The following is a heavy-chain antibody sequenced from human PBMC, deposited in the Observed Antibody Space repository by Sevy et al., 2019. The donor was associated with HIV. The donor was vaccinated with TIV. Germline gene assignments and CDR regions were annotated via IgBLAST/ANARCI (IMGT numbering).Heavy chain of an antibody. D-gene: IGHD2-15*01. CDR1: GFTFGDYA. Sequence: GGSLRLSCTASGFTFGDYAMSWFRQAPGKGLEWVGFIRSKAYGGTTEYAASVKGRFTISRDDSKSIAYLQMNSLKTEDTAVYYCTRSHSRFCSGGSCYRGWFDPWGQGTLVTVSS. CDR2: IRSKAYGGTT. V-gene: IGHV3-49*03. CDR3: TRSHSRFCSGGSCYRGWFDP. J-gene: IGHJ5*02.